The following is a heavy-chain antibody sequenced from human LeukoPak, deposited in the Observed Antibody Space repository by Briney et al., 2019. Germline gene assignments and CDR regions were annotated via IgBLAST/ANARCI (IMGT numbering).Heavy chain of an antibody. CDR1: GFSIRSYW. Sequence: PGGSLRFSCAVSGFSIRSYWMSCVRQAPGKGLEWVGNLKEDGSDKYYVDSVKGRFTISRDNAKNSLYLRMHSLRAEDTAVYVCARDFAYGGQGTLFTVS. CDR2: LKEDGSDK. V-gene: IGHV3-7*05. CDR3: ARDFAY. D-gene: IGHD3-3*01. J-gene: IGHJ4*02.